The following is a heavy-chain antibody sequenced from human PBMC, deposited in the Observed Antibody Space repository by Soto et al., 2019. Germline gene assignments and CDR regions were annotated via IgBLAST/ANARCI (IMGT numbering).Heavy chain of an antibody. CDR2: ISSSSSYI. J-gene: IGHJ6*02. V-gene: IGHV3-21*01. CDR1: GFPLIAIS. D-gene: IGHD4-4*01. Sequence: EVQLVESGGGLVKPGGPRKPSVAASGFPLIAISRNWFGQLQGKGLEWVSSISSSSSYIYYADSVKGRFTISRDNAKNSLYLQMNSLRAEDTAVYYCARDTGYYGMDVWGQGTTVTVSS. CDR3: ARDTGYYGMDV.